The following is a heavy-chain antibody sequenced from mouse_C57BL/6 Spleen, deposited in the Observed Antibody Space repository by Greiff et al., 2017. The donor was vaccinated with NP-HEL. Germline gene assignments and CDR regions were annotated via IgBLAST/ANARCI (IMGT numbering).Heavy chain of an antibody. D-gene: IGHD1-1*01. CDR2: IYPGSGST. V-gene: IGHV1-55*01. Sequence: QVQLQQPGAELVKPGASVKMSCKASGYTFTSYWITWVKQRPGQGLEWIGDIYPGSGSTNYNEKFKSKATLTVDTSSSTAYMQLSSLTSEDSAVYYCAREEDGSSPPWFAYWGQGTLVTVSA. CDR3: AREEDGSSPPWFAY. CDR1: GYTFTSYW. J-gene: IGHJ3*01.